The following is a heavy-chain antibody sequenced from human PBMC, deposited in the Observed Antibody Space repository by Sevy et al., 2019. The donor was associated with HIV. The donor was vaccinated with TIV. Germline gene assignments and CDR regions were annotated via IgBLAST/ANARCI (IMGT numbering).Heavy chain of an antibody. V-gene: IGHV1-24*01. CDR3: AMGPETGTVYYFDY. J-gene: IGHJ4*02. CDR2: FDPEDGET. Sequence: ASVRVSCKVSGYTLTELSMHWVRQAPGKGLEWMGGFDPEDGETIYAQKFQGRVTMTEDTSTDTAYMELSSLRSEDTAVYYCAMGPETGTVYYFDYWGQGTLVTVSS. CDR1: GYTLTELS. D-gene: IGHD1-1*01.